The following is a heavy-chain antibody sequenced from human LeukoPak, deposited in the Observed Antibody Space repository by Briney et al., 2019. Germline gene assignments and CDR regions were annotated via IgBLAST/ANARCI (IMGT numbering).Heavy chain of an antibody. CDR1: GGSFSGYY. J-gene: IGHJ4*02. CDR2: INHSGST. D-gene: IGHD3-9*01. Sequence: SETLSLTCAVYGGSFSGYYWSWIRQPPGKGLEWIGEINHSGSTNYNPSLKSRVTISVDTSKNQFSLKLSSVTAADTAVYYCARGRPVRYFYWLPIFPELDYWGQGTLVTVSS. CDR3: ARGRPVRYFYWLPIFPELDY. V-gene: IGHV4-34*01.